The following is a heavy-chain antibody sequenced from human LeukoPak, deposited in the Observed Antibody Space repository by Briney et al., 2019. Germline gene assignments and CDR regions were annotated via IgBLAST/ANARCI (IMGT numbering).Heavy chain of an antibody. CDR2: IYNTGST. CDR3: ARDIGNYYDYIYHYYYDY. J-gene: IGHJ4*02. V-gene: IGHV4-4*07. CDR1: GGSISSYY. D-gene: IGHD3-22*01. Sequence: SETVSLTCTVSGGSISSYYWNWIRQPAGKGLEWVGRIYNTGSTWYNPSLKSRVSMSIDTSKNQFSLKLHSVTAADAAVYYCARDIGNYYDYIYHYYYDYWGQGSLVTVSS.